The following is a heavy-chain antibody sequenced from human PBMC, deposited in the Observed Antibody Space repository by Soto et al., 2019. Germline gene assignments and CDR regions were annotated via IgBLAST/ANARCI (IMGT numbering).Heavy chain of an antibody. J-gene: IGHJ6*02. CDR3: VREEGGLQGDNYGTDV. CDR2: ISYDGSNK. CDR1: GFTFSSYA. Sequence: QVQLVESGGGVVQPGRSLRLSCAASGFTFSSYAMHWVRQAPGKGLEWVAVISYDGSNKYYADSVKGRFTISRDNSKNTLYLQMNSLRAEDTAVYYCVREEGGLQGDNYGTDVWGQGTTVTVSS. D-gene: IGHD4-4*01. V-gene: IGHV3-30-3*01.